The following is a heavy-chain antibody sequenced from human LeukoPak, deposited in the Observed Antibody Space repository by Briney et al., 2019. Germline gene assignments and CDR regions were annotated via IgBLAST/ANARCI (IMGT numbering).Heavy chain of an antibody. Sequence: PGGSLRLSCAASGFTFSSYAMSWVRQAPGKGLEWVSAISGSGGSTYYADSVKGRFTISRDNSKNTLYLQTNSLRAEDTAVYYCAKALRFLEWLYSMDVWGKGTTVTVSS. CDR1: GFTFSSYA. D-gene: IGHD3-3*01. CDR3: AKALRFLEWLYSMDV. V-gene: IGHV3-23*01. J-gene: IGHJ6*03. CDR2: ISGSGGST.